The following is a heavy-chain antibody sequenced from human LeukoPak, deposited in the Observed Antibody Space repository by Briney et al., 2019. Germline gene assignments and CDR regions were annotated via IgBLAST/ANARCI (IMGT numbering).Heavy chain of an antibody. CDR2: INPNSGGT. Sequence: ASVKVSCKASGYTFTGRYVHWVRQAPGQGLEWMGWINPNSGGTNYAQKFQGRVTMTRDTSISTAYMELSRLRSDGTAVYYCAREGHCSSTNCYFSFDYWGQGTLVTVSS. CDR3: AREGHCSSTNCYFSFDY. CDR1: GYTFTGRY. V-gene: IGHV1-2*02. D-gene: IGHD2-2*01. J-gene: IGHJ4*02.